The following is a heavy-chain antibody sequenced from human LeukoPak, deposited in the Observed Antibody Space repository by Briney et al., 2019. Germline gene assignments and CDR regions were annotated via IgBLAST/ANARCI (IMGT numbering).Heavy chain of an antibody. Sequence: PGGSLRLSCAASGFTFSSYSMNWVRQAPGKGLEWVSSISSSSSYIYYADSVKGRFTISRDSAKNSLYLQMNSLRAEDTAVYYCAREGSRYSSSWYVGSTMDYWGQGTLVTVSS. D-gene: IGHD6-13*01. CDR1: GFTFSSYS. V-gene: IGHV3-21*01. CDR2: ISSSSSYI. CDR3: AREGSRYSSSWYVGSTMDY. J-gene: IGHJ4*02.